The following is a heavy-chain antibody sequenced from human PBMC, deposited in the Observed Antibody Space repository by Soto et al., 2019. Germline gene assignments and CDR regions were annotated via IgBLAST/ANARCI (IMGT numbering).Heavy chain of an antibody. D-gene: IGHD5-12*01. CDR1: GGSISSGDYY. CDR2: IYYSGST. Sequence: PSETLSLTCTVSGGSISSGDYYWSWIRQPPGKGLEWIGYIYYSGSTYYNPSLKSRVTISVDTSKNQFSLKLSSVTAADTAVYYCARLRVTATFIDYWGQGTLVTVSS. CDR3: ARLRVTATFIDY. V-gene: IGHV4-30-4*01. J-gene: IGHJ4*02.